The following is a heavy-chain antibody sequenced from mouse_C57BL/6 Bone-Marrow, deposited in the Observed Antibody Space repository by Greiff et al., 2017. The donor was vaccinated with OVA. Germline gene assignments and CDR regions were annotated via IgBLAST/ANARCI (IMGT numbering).Heavy chain of an antibody. CDR1: GYTFTSYG. CDR2: IYPRSGNT. J-gene: IGHJ3*01. V-gene: IGHV1-81*01. CDR3: ASLNWERFAY. Sequence: VQLQQSGAELARPGASVKLSCKASGYTFTSYGISWVKQRTGQGLEWIGEIYPRSGNTYYNEKFKGKATLTADKSSSTAYMGLRSLTSEDSAVYFCASLNWERFAYWGQGTLVTVSA. D-gene: IGHD4-1*01.